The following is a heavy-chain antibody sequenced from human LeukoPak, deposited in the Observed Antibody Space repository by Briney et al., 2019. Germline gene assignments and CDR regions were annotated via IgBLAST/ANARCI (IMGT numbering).Heavy chain of an antibody. D-gene: IGHD6-13*01. CDR3: AKDQGSSSASNCFDP. V-gene: IGHV3-23*01. Sequence: PGGSLRLSCAASGFTFSSYGMRWVRQAPGKGLEWVSAISGSGGSTYYADSVKGRFTISRDNSKNTRYLQMNSLRAEDTAVYYCAKDQGSSSASNCFDPWGQGTLVTVSS. J-gene: IGHJ5*02. CDR2: ISGSGGST. CDR1: GFTFSSYG.